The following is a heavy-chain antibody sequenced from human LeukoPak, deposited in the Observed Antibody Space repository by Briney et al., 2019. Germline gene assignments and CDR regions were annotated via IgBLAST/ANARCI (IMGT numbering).Heavy chain of an antibody. CDR2: IYSGGAT. J-gene: IGHJ4*02. CDR1: GLTVSTNY. V-gene: IGHV3-53*01. CDR3: ARDGAYSYGYSFYFEN. Sequence: GGSLRLSCAASGLTVSTNYMSWVRQAPGKGLEWVSVIYSGGATFYADSVKGRFTISRDNSRNTLYLQMNSLRAEDTAVYYCARDGAYSYGYSFYFENWGQGTLVTVSS. D-gene: IGHD5-18*01.